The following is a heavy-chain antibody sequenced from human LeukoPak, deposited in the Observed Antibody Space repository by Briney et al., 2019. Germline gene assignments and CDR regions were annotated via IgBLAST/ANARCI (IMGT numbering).Heavy chain of an antibody. V-gene: IGHV3-7*01. CDR2: IKEDGSVK. CDR3: ATAPLRGLDYYYMDV. D-gene: IGHD4-17*01. Sequence: GGSLRLSCAASGIRFSDYWMSWVRQAPGKGLEWVANIKEDGSVKNYLDSVRGRFTISRDNAKNSLYLQMNTLRAEDTAVYYCATAPLRGLDYYYMDVWGKGTTVTVSS. CDR1: GIRFSDYW. J-gene: IGHJ6*03.